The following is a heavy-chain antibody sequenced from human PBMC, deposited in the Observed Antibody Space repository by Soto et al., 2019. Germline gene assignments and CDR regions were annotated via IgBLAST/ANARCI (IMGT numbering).Heavy chain of an antibody. CDR1: GFTFSYYW. CDR2: IRRDGGEA. Sequence: DVQLMESGGCLVQPGGSLRLSCAASGFTFSYYWMTWVRQAPGKGLEWVANIRRDGGEAHYVDSVKGRFSVSRDNAKESFYLQMTSLRIDETAVYYFAREATYRDSSFSYVVFDIWGQGTMVSVS. CDR3: AREATYRDSSFSYVVFDI. V-gene: IGHV3-7*05. D-gene: IGHD3-22*01. J-gene: IGHJ3*02.